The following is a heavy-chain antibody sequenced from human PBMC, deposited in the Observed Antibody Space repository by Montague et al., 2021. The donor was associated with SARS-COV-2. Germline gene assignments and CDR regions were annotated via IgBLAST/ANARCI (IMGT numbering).Heavy chain of an antibody. CDR3: ARDNIVIVPPAIFYDS. J-gene: IGHJ4*02. D-gene: IGHD2-2*01. V-gene: IGHV3-7*01. CDR2: IKQDGSEK. CDR1: GFISSNFW. Sequence: SLRLSCAASGFISSNFWMSWVRQAPGKGLEWVANIKQDGSEKFYVDSVKGRFTISRDNAKNSLYLQMYSLRAEDTAVYFCARDNIVIVPPAIFYDSWGQGTLVTVSS.